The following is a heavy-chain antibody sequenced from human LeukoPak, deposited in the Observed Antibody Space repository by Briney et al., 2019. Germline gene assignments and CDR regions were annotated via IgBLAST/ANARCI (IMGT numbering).Heavy chain of an antibody. Sequence: GGSLRLSCAASGFTFSSFAMSWVRQAPGKGPEWLSYISGNSYTIYYADSVEGRFTISRDNAKNSLYLQMNSLRAEDTAVYYCARMTMIDHYWGQGTLVTVSS. CDR1: GFTFSSFA. D-gene: IGHD3-22*01. V-gene: IGHV3-48*04. CDR2: ISGNSYTI. J-gene: IGHJ4*02. CDR3: ARMTMIDHY.